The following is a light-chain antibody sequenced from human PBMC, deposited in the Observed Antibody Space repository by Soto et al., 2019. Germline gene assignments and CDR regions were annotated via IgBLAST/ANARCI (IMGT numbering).Light chain of an antibody. CDR3: AAWDDSLSGVV. J-gene: IGLJ2*01. CDR2: RNN. V-gene: IGLV1-47*01. CDR1: SSNIGSNY. Sequence: QSVLTQPPSASGTPGQRVTISCSGSSSNIGSNYEYWYQQLPGTAPKLLIYRNNQRPSGVPDRFSGSKSGTSASLAISGLRSEDAADYYCAAWDDSLSGVVFGGGTKLTVL.